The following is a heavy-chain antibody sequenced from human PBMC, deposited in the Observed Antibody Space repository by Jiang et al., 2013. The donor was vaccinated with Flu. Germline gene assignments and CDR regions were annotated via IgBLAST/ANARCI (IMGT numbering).Heavy chain of an antibody. D-gene: IGHD3-10*01. V-gene: IGHV3-30*04. Sequence: VQLLESGGGVVQPGRSLRLSCAASGFTFSSYAMHWVRQAPGKGLEWVAVISYDGSNKYYADSVKGRFTISRDNSKNTLYLQMNSLRAEDTAVYYCARVGGFRELYEYYFDYWGQGTLVTVS. J-gene: IGHJ4*02. CDR2: ISYDGSNK. CDR1: GFTFSSYA. CDR3: ARVGGFRELYEYYFDY.